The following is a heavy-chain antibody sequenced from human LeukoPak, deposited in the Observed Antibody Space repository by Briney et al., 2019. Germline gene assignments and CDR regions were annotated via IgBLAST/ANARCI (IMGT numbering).Heavy chain of an antibody. D-gene: IGHD4-17*01. J-gene: IGHJ6*02. CDR1: GYTFTGYY. V-gene: IGHV1-3*01. Sequence: ASVKVSCKASGYTFTGYYMHWVRQAPGQRLEWMGWINAGNGNTKYSQKFQGRVTITRDTSASTAYMELSSLRSEDTAVYYCARVGYGDYVGYYYGMDVWGQGTTVTVSS. CDR2: INAGNGNT. CDR3: ARVGYGDYVGYYYGMDV.